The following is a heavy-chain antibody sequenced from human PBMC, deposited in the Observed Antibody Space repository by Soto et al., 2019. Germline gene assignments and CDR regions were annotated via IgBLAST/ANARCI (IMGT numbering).Heavy chain of an antibody. V-gene: IGHV5-51*01. CDR3: ARLRRAIFGVAEIDY. J-gene: IGHJ4*02. D-gene: IGHD3-3*01. CDR1: GYSFTSYW. CDR2: IYPGDSDT. Sequence: GESLKISCKGSGYSFTSYWIGWVRQMPGKGLEWMGIIYPGDSDTRYSPSFQGQVTISADKSISTAYLQWSSLKASDTAMYYCARLRRAIFGVAEIDYWGQGTLVTVST.